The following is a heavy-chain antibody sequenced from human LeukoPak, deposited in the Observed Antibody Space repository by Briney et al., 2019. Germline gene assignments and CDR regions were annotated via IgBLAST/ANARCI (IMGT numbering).Heavy chain of an antibody. Sequence: PGGSLRLSCAASGFPFSSYGMSWVRQAPGEGLEWVSGITGSTRTTYYADSVKGRFTISRDNSKNTLYLQMNSLRAEDTAVYYCAKDERGLRHWIYYMDVWGKGTTVTISS. CDR1: GFPFSSYG. CDR3: AKDERGLRHWIYYMDV. J-gene: IGHJ6*03. V-gene: IGHV3-23*01. D-gene: IGHD4-17*01. CDR2: ITGSTRTT.